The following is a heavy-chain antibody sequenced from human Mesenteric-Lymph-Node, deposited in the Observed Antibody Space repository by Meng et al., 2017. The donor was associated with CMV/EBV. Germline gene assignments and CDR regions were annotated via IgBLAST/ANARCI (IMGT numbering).Heavy chain of an antibody. Sequence: KVSGKASGGTFSRYAISWVRQATGQGLEWMGGIIPIFGTANYAQKFQGRVTITADESTSTAYMELSSLRSEDTAVYYCAAMVRGVPDYWGQGTLVTVSS. CDR1: GGTFSRYA. CDR2: IIPIFGTA. CDR3: AAMVRGVPDY. J-gene: IGHJ4*02. V-gene: IGHV1-69*01. D-gene: IGHD3-10*01.